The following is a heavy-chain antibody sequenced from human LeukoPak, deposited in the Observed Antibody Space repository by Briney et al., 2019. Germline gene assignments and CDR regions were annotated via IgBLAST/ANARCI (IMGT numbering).Heavy chain of an antibody. CDR1: GFTFSTYW. Sequence: PGGSLRLSCAASGFTFSTYWMSWVRQAPEKGLEWVANIKGDGSEQRYVDSVKGRFTISRDNAKNSVYLQMTRLRAEDTAVYYCANMFDWAAFWGQGTVVAV. J-gene: IGHJ4*02. V-gene: IGHV3-7*05. D-gene: IGHD3-10*02. CDR2: IKGDGSEQ. CDR3: ANMFDWAAF.